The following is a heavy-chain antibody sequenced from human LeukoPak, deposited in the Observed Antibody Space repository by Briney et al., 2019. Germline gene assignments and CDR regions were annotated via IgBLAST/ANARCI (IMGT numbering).Heavy chain of an antibody. CDR1: GFTVSSNY. D-gene: IGHD2-2*01. CDR2: IYSGGST. J-gene: IGHJ4*02. Sequence: GGSLRLSCAASGFTVSSNYMSRVRQAPGKGLEWVSVIYSGGSTYYADSVKGRFTISRDNSKNTLYLQMNSLRAEDTAAYYCARGFRYQLPNNYWGQGTLVTVSS. CDR3: ARGFRYQLPNNY. V-gene: IGHV3-66*01.